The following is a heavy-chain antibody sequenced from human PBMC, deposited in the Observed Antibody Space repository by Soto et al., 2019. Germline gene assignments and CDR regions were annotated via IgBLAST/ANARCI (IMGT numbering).Heavy chain of an antibody. CDR2: IRSKANSYAT. Sequence: EVQLVESGGGLVQPGGSLKLSCAASGFTFSGSAMHWVRQASGKGLEWVGRIRSKANSYATAYAASVKGRFTISRDDAMNLVSXQMNSLKTEDTAVYYCTRPKVATIGDYYYYYGMDVWGQGTTVTVSS. J-gene: IGHJ6*02. D-gene: IGHD5-12*01. CDR1: GFTFSGSA. CDR3: TRPKVATIGDYYYYYGMDV. V-gene: IGHV3-73*01.